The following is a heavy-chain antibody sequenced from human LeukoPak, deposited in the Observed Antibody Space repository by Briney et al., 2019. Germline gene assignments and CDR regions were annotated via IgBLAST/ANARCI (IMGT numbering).Heavy chain of an antibody. Sequence: GGSLRLSCAASGFTFDDYAMHWVRQAPGKGLEWVSGISWNSGSIGYADSVKGRFTISRDNAKNSLYLQMNSLRAEDTALYYCAREPGIAAASAFDYWGQGTLVTVSS. CDR1: GFTFDDYA. J-gene: IGHJ4*02. CDR3: AREPGIAAASAFDY. D-gene: IGHD6-13*01. V-gene: IGHV3-9*01. CDR2: ISWNSGSI.